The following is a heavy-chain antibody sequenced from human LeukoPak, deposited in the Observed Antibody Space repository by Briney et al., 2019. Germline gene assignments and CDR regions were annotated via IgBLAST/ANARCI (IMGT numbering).Heavy chain of an antibody. CDR3: ARHRFRAPGEPATSTYFDY. D-gene: IGHD1-14*01. V-gene: IGHV4-39*01. J-gene: IGHJ4*02. CDR2: IYYSGST. CDR1: GGSISSNSYY. Sequence: PSETLSLTCTVSGGSISSNSYYWGWICQPPGKGLEWIGTIYYSGSTYYNPSLKSRVTISVDTSKNQFSLKLNSVTAADTAVYYCARHRFRAPGEPATSTYFDYWGQGTLVTVSS.